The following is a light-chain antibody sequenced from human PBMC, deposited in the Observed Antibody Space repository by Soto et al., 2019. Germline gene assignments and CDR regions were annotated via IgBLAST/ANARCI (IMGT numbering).Light chain of an antibody. Sequence: IQMTQSPSSLSASVGDRVTITCRASQSIISHLNWYQQKPGKAPNLLIYAASSLQSGVPSRFGGSGSGTDFTLTISRLQPEDFATYYCQQSFSTPRTFGQGTKLEIK. V-gene: IGKV1-39*01. J-gene: IGKJ2*01. CDR1: QSIISH. CDR3: QQSFSTPRT. CDR2: AAS.